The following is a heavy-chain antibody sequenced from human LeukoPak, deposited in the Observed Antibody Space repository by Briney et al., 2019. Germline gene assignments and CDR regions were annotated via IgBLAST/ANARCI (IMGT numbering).Heavy chain of an antibody. D-gene: IGHD1-1*01. Sequence: SETLSLTCTGSGGSISSYYWSWIRQPPGKGLEWIGYIYYSGSTNYNPSLKSRGTISVDTSKNQFSLKLSSVTAADTAVYYCARVYDTKTRDAFDIWGQGTMVTVSS. CDR1: GGSISSYY. CDR3: ARVYDTKTRDAFDI. V-gene: IGHV4-59*01. CDR2: IYYSGST. J-gene: IGHJ3*02.